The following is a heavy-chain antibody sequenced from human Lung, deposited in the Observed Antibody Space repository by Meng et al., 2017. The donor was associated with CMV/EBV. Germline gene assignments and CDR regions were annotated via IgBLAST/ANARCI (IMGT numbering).Heavy chain of an antibody. Sequence: EVPRGDAGGGLVHPGGSLRLPCAASGFTFSRFWMHWVRQAPGKGLVWVSRTNEDGTITNYADSVKGRFTISRDNAENTLYLQMNSLRAEDTAAYYCARDLSGASDFWGQGTLVTVSS. D-gene: IGHD7-27*01. CDR3: ARDLSGASDF. CDR2: TNEDGTIT. V-gene: IGHV3-74*01. J-gene: IGHJ4*02. CDR1: GFTFSRFW.